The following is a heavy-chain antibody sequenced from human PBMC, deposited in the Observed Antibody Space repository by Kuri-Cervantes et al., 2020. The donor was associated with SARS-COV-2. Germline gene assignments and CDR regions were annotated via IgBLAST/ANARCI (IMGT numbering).Heavy chain of an antibody. CDR1: GFTFSSYG. D-gene: IGHD3-3*01. CDR2: ISYDGSNK. V-gene: IGHV3-30*19. Sequence: GGSLRLSCAASGFTFSSYGMHWVRQAPGKGPEWVAVISYDGSNKYYADSVKGRFTISRDNSKNTLYLQMNSLRAEDTAVYYCARLHDPPYYDFWSGSDFDYWGQGTLVTVSS. CDR3: ARLHDPPYYDFWSGSDFDY. J-gene: IGHJ4*02.